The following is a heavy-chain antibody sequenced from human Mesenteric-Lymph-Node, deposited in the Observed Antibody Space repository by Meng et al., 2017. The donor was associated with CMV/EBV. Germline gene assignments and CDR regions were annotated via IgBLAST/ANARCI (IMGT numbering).Heavy chain of an antibody. CDR2: IYYTGTT. V-gene: IGHV4-30-4*08. Sequence: WVRQMPGKGLEWMGLIYYTGTTYYSPSLKSRVTISRDTSKNQFSLILNSVTSADTAVYYCARDMEGTYGTLNWFDPWGQGILVTVSS. J-gene: IGHJ5*02. CDR3: ARDMEGTYGTLNWFDP. D-gene: IGHD3-10*01.